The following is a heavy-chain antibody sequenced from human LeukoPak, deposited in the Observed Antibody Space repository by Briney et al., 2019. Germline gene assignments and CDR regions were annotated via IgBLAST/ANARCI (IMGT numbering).Heavy chain of an antibody. V-gene: IGHV3-21*01. CDR1: GFTFSSYS. CDR3: ARDYYGSGSYYMWTNYYYYMDV. CDR2: ISSSSSYI. Sequence: PGGSLRLSCAASGFTFSSYSMNWVRQAPGKGLERVSSISSSSSYIYYADSVKGRFTISRDNAKNSLYLQMNSLRAEDTAVYYCARDYYGSGSYYMWTNYYYYMDVWGKGTTVTISS. J-gene: IGHJ6*03. D-gene: IGHD3-10*01.